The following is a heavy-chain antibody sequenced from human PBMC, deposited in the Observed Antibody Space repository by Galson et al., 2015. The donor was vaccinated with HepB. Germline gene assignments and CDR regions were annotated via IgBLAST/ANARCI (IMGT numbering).Heavy chain of an antibody. V-gene: IGHV1-18*04. J-gene: IGHJ3*02. CDR1: GYTFTSYG. CDR3: ARVDSSPQTYYYDSRWVGSAFDI. Sequence: SVKVSCKASGYTFTSYGISWVRQAPGQGLEWMGWISAYNGNTNYAQKLQGRVTMTTDTSTNTAYMELRSLRSDDTAVYYCARVDSSPQTYYYDSRWVGSAFDIWGQGTMVTVSS. CDR2: ISAYNGNT. D-gene: IGHD3-22*01.